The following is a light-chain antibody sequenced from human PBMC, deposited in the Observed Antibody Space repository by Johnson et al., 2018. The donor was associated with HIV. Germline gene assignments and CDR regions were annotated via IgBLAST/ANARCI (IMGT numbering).Light chain of an antibody. CDR2: DNN. J-gene: IGLJ1*01. V-gene: IGLV1-51*01. Sequence: QSVLTQPPSVSAAPGQRVTISCSGSSSNIGNNYVSWYQQVPGAAPKLLIYDNNKRPLGIPDRFSGSKSGTSATLGITGLQTGDEADFYCGTWDTSLSAVYVFGTGTKVAVL. CDR1: SSNIGNNY. CDR3: GTWDTSLSAVYV.